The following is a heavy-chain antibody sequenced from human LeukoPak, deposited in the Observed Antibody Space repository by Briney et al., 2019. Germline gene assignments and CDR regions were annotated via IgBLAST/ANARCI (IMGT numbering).Heavy chain of an antibody. CDR3: ANRSPDSSAYYFDY. J-gene: IGHJ4*02. Sequence: SETLSLTCSVSGGSMSNNYWGWIRQPPGKGLEWIGSIYYSGSTYYNPSLKSRVTISVDTSKNQFSLKLSSVTAADTAAYYCANRSPDSSAYYFDYWGQGTLVTVSS. V-gene: IGHV4-59*05. D-gene: IGHD3-22*01. CDR2: IYYSGST. CDR1: GGSMSNNY.